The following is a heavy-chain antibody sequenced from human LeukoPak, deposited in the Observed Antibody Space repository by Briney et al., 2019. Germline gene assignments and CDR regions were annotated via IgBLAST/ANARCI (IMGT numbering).Heavy chain of an antibody. D-gene: IGHD3-10*01. Sequence: GGSLRLSCAASGFTFSSYSMNWVRQAPGKGLEWVSYISSSSSTIYYADSVKGRFTISRDNAKNSLYLQMNSLRAEDTAVYYCARAVPGELFGMDVWGQGTTVTVSS. CDR3: ARAVPGELFGMDV. J-gene: IGHJ6*02. CDR1: GFTFSSYS. V-gene: IGHV3-48*01. CDR2: ISSSSSTI.